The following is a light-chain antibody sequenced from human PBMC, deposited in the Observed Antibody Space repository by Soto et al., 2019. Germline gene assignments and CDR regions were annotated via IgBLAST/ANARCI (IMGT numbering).Light chain of an antibody. CDR1: QSISNW. V-gene: IGKV1-5*01. Sequence: DIQMTQSPSTLSASVGDRVTITCRASQSISNWLAWYQQKPGKAPKLMIYEVSSLESGVPSRFSGSGSGTEFTLTISSLQPDDFATYYCKQYNIYLTFGQGTKVEIK. CDR3: KQYNIYLT. CDR2: EVS. J-gene: IGKJ1*01.